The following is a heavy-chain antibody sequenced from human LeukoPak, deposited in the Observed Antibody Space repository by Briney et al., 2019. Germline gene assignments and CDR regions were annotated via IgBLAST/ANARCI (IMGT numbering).Heavy chain of an antibody. CDR3: TTDLGPAVDY. CDR1: GFTFSNAW. D-gene: IGHD2-2*01. CDR2: IKSKTHGGGT. J-gene: IGHJ4*02. Sequence: GGSLRLSCAASGFTFSNAWMTWVRQAPGKGLEWVGRIKSKTHGGGTDYAAPVKGRFTISRDDSKNTLYLQMNSLKTEDTAVYYCTTDLGPAVDYWGQGTLVAVSS. V-gene: IGHV3-15*01.